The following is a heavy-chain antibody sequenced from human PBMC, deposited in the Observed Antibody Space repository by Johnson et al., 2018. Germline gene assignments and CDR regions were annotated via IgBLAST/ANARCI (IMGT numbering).Heavy chain of an antibody. CDR2: ISSSSSTI. J-gene: IGHJ6*02. CDR1: GFTFSSYS. D-gene: IGHD2-15*01. Sequence: QLVESGGGLVKPGGSLRLSCAASGFTFSSYSMNWVRQAPGKGLEWVSYISSSSSTIYYADSMKGRFTISRDNAKNSLYLQMTSLRAEDPAVYYWARFEVVAEYGLDVWGQGTTVTVSS. CDR3: ARFEVVAEYGLDV. V-gene: IGHV3-21*05.